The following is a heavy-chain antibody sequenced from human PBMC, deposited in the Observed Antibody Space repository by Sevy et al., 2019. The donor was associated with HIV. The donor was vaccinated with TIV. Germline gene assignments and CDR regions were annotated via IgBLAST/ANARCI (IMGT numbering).Heavy chain of an antibody. CDR3: AKGVGAMGFDY. CDR1: GFTFSSDA. V-gene: IGHV3-23*01. Sequence: GGSLRLSCAASGFTFSSDAMSWVRQAPGKGLEWVSGISSGGSSTYYADSVKGRFTISRDNSKNTLYLEMNSLRADDMAVYYCAKGVGAMGFDYWGQGTLVTVSS. CDR2: ISSGGSST. J-gene: IGHJ4*02. D-gene: IGHD1-26*01.